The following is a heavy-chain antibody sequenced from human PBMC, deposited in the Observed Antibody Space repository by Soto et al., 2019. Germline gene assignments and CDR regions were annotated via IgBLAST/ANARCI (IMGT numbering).Heavy chain of an antibody. J-gene: IGHJ6*03. D-gene: IGHD2-15*01. CDR2: IYYSGST. CDR3: ARLNCSGGSCYSPHYYYYYMDV. Sequence: SETLSLSCIVSGGSISSYYCSWIRQPPGKVLEWIGYIYYSGSTNYNPSLKSRVTISVDTSKNQFSLKLSSVTAADTAVYYCARLNCSGGSCYSPHYYYYYMDVWGKGTTVTVSS. V-gene: IGHV4-59*01. CDR1: GGSISSYY.